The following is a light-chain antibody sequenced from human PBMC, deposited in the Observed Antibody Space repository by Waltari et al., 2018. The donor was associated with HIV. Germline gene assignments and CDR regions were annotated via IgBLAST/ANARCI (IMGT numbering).Light chain of an antibody. CDR3: AAWDDSLSGFV. J-gene: IGLJ3*02. V-gene: IGLV1-44*01. CDR1: GSNLGSST. CDR2: HDH. Sequence: QSVLTQPPSLSAAPGHKINIPCSGGGSNLGSSTVPWYQQLPSRAPKLIIDHDHRRPSGVSDRFTASKSGTSASLFISKLQAADEATYYCAAWDDSLSGFVFGGGT.